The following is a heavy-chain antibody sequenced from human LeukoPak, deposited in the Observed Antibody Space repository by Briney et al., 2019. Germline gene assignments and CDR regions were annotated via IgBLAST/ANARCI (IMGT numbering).Heavy chain of an antibody. Sequence: ASVKVSCKASGYTFTGYYMHWVRQAPGQGLEWMGWINPNSGGTNYAQKFQGRVTMTTDTSTNTAYMELKSLRSDDTAVYYCARGGDNYFDYWGQGTLVTVSS. CDR2: INPNSGGT. CDR3: ARGGDNYFDY. D-gene: IGHD4-17*01. V-gene: IGHV1-2*02. J-gene: IGHJ4*02. CDR1: GYTFTGYY.